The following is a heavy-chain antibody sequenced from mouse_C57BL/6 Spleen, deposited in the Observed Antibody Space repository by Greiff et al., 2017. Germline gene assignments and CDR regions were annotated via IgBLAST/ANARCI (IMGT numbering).Heavy chain of an antibody. V-gene: IGHV5-6*02. CDR3: ASQTAQGTGYYFDY. J-gene: IGHJ2*01. D-gene: IGHD3-2*02. CDR2: ISSGGSYT. Sequence: DVMLVESGGDLVKPGGSLKLSCAASGFTFSSYGMSWVRQTPDKRLEWVATISSGGSYTYYPDSVKGRFTISRDNAKNTLYLQMSSLKSEDTAMYYCASQTAQGTGYYFDYWGQGTTLTVSS. CDR1: GFTFSSYG.